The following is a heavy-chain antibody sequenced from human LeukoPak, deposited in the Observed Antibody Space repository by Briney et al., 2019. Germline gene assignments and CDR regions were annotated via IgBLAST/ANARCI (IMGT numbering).Heavy chain of an antibody. V-gene: IGHV4-59*01. CDR2: VHYSGST. J-gene: IGHJ4*02. CDR3: ARYRYSGYEFDY. CDR1: GGSLSGYY. D-gene: IGHD5-12*01. Sequence: SETLSLTCTVPGGSLSGYYWSWIRHPPGKGLEWIGFVHYSGSTNYNPSLKSRVTISVDTSKNQFSVKLNSVTAADTAVYYCARYRYSGYEFDYWGQGTLVTVSS.